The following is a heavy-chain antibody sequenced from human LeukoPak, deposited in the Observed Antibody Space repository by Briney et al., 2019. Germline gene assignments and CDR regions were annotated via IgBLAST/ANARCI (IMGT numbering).Heavy chain of an antibody. D-gene: IGHD6-19*01. CDR3: ASATDSSGWYPFDY. J-gene: IGHJ4*02. Sequence: ASVKVSCKASGYTFTSYDINWVRQATGQGLEWMGWMNPNSGNTGYAQKFQGRVTMTRNTSISTAYMELSSLRSEDTAVYYCASATDSSGWYPFDYWGQGTLVPVSS. V-gene: IGHV1-8*01. CDR1: GYTFTSYD. CDR2: MNPNSGNT.